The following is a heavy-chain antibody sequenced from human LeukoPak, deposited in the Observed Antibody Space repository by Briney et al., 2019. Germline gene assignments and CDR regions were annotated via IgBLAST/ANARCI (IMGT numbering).Heavy chain of an antibody. J-gene: IGHJ4*02. CDR3: VKNRQSSSSDFDY. CDR2: MSSSSSFI. D-gene: IGHD6-6*01. V-gene: IGHV3-21*06. Sequence: GGSLRLSCVASRFTFRIYSMNWVRQAPGKGLEWVASMSSSSSFITYADSIKGRFTISRDNAKNSLYLQMNSLRAEDTAVYYCVKNRQSSSSDFDYWGQGTLVTVSS. CDR1: RFTFRIYS.